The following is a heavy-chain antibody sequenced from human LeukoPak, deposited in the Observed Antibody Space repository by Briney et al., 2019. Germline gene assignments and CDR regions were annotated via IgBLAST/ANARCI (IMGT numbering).Heavy chain of an antibody. J-gene: IGHJ4*02. CDR3: ARLLAGCPGGRCRAHFDY. V-gene: IGHV4-59*01. CDR1: GDSINSNY. CDR2: IYYGGST. D-gene: IGHD2-15*01. Sequence: SETLSLTCSVSGDSINSNYRSWMRQPPGKGLGWIGYIYYGGSTNYNPSLKSRVSMSVDTSKNQFSLNLSSVTAADTAVYHCARLLAGCPGGRCRAHFDYWGQGTLVTVSS.